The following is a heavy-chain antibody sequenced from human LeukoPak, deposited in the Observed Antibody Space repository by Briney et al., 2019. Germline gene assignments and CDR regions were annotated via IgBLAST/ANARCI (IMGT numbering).Heavy chain of an antibody. Sequence: GGSLRLSCAASGFTFSSYAMSWVRQAPGKGLEWVSAISGSGGSTYYAGSVKGRFTISRDNSKNTLYLQMNSLRAEDTAVYYCAKDRRSQWLVQDYWGQGTLVTVSS. CDR3: AKDRRSQWLVQDY. J-gene: IGHJ4*02. V-gene: IGHV3-23*01. D-gene: IGHD6-19*01. CDR1: GFTFSSYA. CDR2: ISGSGGST.